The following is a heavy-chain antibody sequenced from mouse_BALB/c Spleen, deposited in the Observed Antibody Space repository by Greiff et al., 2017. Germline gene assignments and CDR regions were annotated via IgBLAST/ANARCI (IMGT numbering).Heavy chain of an antibody. CDR1: GFSLTGYG. J-gene: IGHJ3*01. V-gene: IGHV2-6-7*01. CDR2: IWGDGST. CDR3: ARGTGDDYDWFAY. D-gene: IGHD2-4*01. Sequence: QVQLKESGPGLVAPSQSLSITCTVSGFSLTGYGVNWVRQPPGKGLEWLGMIWGDGSTDYNSALKSRLSISKDNSKSQVFLKMNSLQTDDTARYYCARGTGDDYDWFAYWGQGTLVTVSA.